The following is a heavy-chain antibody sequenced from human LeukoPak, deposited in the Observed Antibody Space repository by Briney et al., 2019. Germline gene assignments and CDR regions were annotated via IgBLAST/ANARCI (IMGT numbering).Heavy chain of an antibody. Sequence: PSETLSLTCAVSGYSISSGYYWGWIRQPPGKGLEWIGSIYHSGSTYYNLSLKSRVTISVDTSKNQFSLKLSSVTAADTAVYYCARTGKQTTVLNWFDPWGQGTLVTVSS. J-gene: IGHJ5*02. CDR3: ARTGKQTTVLNWFDP. D-gene: IGHD4-11*01. V-gene: IGHV4-38-2*01. CDR2: IYHSGST. CDR1: GYSISSGYY.